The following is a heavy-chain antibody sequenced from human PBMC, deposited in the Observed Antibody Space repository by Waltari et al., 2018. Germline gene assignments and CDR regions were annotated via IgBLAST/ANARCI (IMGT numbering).Heavy chain of an antibody. V-gene: IGHV3-48*01. CDR2: ISTGSVPI. CDR1: GFIFSDYP. D-gene: IGHD3-10*01. J-gene: IGHJ6*02. Sequence: EVQLVESGGGLVQPGGSLRLSCAASGFIFSDYPMNWVSQAPGKGLEWVPYISTGSVPIDYADSVKGRVTIARNDDKNSVYLQMNSLRAEDTSVYFCAFGLARGLVSYYYYGMDVWGQGTTVTVSS. CDR3: AFGLARGLVSYYYYGMDV.